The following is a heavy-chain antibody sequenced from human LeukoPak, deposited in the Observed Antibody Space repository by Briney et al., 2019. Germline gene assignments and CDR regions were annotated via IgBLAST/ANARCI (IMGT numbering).Heavy chain of an antibody. D-gene: IGHD6-13*01. V-gene: IGHV3-21*01. CDR1: GFTFSSYS. CDR3: ARTATDTGEFDY. J-gene: IGHJ4*02. Sequence: GGSLRLSCAASGFTFSSYSMNWVRQAPGKGLECVSSISSSSSSIHYADSVKGRFTISRDDAKNSLYLQMNSLRAEDTAVYYCARTATDTGEFDYWGQGTLVTVSS. CDR2: ISSSSSSI.